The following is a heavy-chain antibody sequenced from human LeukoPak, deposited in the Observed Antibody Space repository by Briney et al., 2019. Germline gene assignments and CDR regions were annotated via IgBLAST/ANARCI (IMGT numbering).Heavy chain of an antibody. V-gene: IGHV3-66*01. D-gene: IGHD3-10*01. CDR1: EFTVSRNY. Sequence: WGSLRLSCAASEFTVSRNYMSWVRQAPGKGLEWVSVIYSGGSTYYADSVKGRFTISRDNSKNTLYLQMNSLRAEDTAVYYCASAPYGSGSPLDYWGQGTLVTVSS. J-gene: IGHJ4*02. CDR2: IYSGGST. CDR3: ASAPYGSGSPLDY.